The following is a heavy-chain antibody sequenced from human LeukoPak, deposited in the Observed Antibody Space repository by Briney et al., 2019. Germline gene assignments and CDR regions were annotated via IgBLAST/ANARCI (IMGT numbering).Heavy chain of an antibody. CDR2: ITPNSGGT. V-gene: IGHV1-2*02. CDR1: GYTFTGHY. CDR3: AKVVAGTIDY. J-gene: IGHJ4*02. Sequence: ASVKVSCKASGYTFTGHYMHWVRQAPGQGLEWLGWITPNSGGTNYAQKFQGRVTMTRDTSINTAYMELSRLRSDDTAVYYCAKVVAGTIDYWGQGTLVTVSS. D-gene: IGHD1-7*01.